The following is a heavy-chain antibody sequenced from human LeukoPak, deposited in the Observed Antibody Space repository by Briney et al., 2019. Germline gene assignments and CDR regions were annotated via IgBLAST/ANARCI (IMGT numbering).Heavy chain of an antibody. CDR1: GFTFSSYA. D-gene: IGHD2-2*01. V-gene: IGHV3-23*01. J-gene: IGHJ4*02. CDR2: ISGSGGST. CDR3: AKGPATAMSPFDY. Sequence: GGSLRLSCAAPGFTFSSYAMSWVRQAPGKGLEWVSAISGSGGSTYYADSVKGRFTISRDNSKNTVYLEMNSLRAEDTAVYYCAKGPATAMSPFDYWGQGTLVTVSS.